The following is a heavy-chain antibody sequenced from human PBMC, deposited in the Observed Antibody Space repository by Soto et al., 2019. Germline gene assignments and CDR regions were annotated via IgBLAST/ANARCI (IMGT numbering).Heavy chain of an antibody. V-gene: IGHV1-69*13. Sequence: ASVKVSCKASGGTFSSYAISWVRQAPGQGLEWMGGIIPIFGTANYAQKFQGRVTITADESTSTAYMELSSLRSEDTAVYYCARDWDPVGLYYGSGSLIGYWGQGTLVTVSS. J-gene: IGHJ4*02. CDR1: GGTFSSYA. CDR2: IIPIFGTA. CDR3: ARDWDPVGLYYGSGSLIGY. D-gene: IGHD3-10*01.